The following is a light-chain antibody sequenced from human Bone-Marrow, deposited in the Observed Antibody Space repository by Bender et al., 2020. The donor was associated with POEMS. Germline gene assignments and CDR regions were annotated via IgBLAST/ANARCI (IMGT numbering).Light chain of an antibody. CDR1: SSDVGGYKY. CDR2: EVS. Sequence: QSALTQPASLSGSPGQSITISCTGTSSDVGGYKYVSWYQQHPGKAPKLMIYEVSSRPSGVSNRFSGSKSGNTASLTISGLQAEDEADYYCSSHTSISTVIFGGGTRLTVL. CDR3: SSHTSISTVI. V-gene: IGLV2-14*01. J-gene: IGLJ2*01.